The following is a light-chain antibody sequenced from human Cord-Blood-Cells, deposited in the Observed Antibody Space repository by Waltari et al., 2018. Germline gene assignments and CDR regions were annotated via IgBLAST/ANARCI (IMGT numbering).Light chain of an antibody. CDR2: EVS. V-gene: IGLV2-14*01. CDR3: SSYTSSSTYV. CDR1: SSDVGGYIY. Sequence: QSALTQPASVSGSPGPSITIPCTGPSSDVGGYIYVSWYQQHPGKAPKLMIYEVSNRPSGVSNRFSGSKSGNTASLTISGLQAEDEADYYCSSYTSSSTYVFGTGTKVTVL. J-gene: IGLJ1*01.